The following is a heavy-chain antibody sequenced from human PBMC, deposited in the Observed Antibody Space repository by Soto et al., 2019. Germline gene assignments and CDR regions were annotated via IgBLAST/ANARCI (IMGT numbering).Heavy chain of an antibody. CDR1: GGTFSNYA. D-gene: IGHD3-3*01. J-gene: IGHJ6*02. V-gene: IGHV1-69*01. CDR3: ARGATIFGVAAYSYYEMEV. Sequence: QVQLVQSGAEVKKPGSSVQVSCRAAGGTFSNYAISWVRQAPGQGLEWMGGIVPAVGTPNYAQNLQGRITITADDSTTTVYMDLSSLRSEDTAVYYCARGATIFGVAAYSYYEMEVWGQGTTVTVSS. CDR2: IVPAVGTP.